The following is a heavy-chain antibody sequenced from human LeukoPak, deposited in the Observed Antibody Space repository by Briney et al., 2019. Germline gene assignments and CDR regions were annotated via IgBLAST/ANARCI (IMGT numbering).Heavy chain of an antibody. J-gene: IGHJ6*02. V-gene: IGHV1-8*01. Sequence: ASVKVSCKASGYTFTSYDINWVRQATGQGLEWMGWMNPNSGNTGYAQKFQGRVTMTRNTSISTAYMELSSLRSEDTAVYYCASSHSALLWFGEIPKYYYDGMDVWGQGTTVTVSS. CDR3: ASSHSALLWFGEIPKYYYDGMDV. CDR1: GYTFTSYD. CDR2: MNPNSGNT. D-gene: IGHD3-10*01.